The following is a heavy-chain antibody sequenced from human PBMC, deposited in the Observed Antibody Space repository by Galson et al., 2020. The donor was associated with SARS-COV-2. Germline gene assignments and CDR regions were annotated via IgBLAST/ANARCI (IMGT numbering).Heavy chain of an antibody. CDR1: GGSISSGSYY. D-gene: IGHD3-22*01. V-gene: IGHV4-61*02. CDR2: MYTSGST. Sequence: SETLSLTCTVSGGSISSGSYYWSWIRQPAGKGLEWIGRMYTSGSTNYNPSLKSRVTISADTSKNQFSLKLSSVTAADTAVYYCARNTYNYDSSGYAFDIWGQGTRVTVSS. CDR3: ARNTYNYDSSGYAFDI. J-gene: IGHJ3*02.